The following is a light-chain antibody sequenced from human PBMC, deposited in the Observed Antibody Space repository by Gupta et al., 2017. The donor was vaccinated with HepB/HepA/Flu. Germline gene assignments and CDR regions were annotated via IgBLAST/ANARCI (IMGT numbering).Light chain of an antibody. CDR2: VGS. Sequence: DLEMTQSPSSMSASVGDRVTITCRASQRISSYLNWYQQKPGKAPKLLISVGSIVQSVVPSRFSGSGSGTDFTLTISSLLPEDFAIYYCQQRDINPLTFGQGTLLEIK. CDR3: QQRDINPLT. J-gene: IGKJ5*01. CDR1: QRISSY. V-gene: IGKV1-39*01.